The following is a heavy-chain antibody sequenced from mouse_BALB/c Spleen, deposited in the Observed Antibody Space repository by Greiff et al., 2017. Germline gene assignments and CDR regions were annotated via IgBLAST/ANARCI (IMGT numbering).Heavy chain of an antibody. CDR1: GYSITSGYY. CDR3: ARAYYRSFDY. D-gene: IGHD2-14*01. J-gene: IGHJ2*01. V-gene: IGHV3-6*02. Sequence: EVQLQQSGPGLVKPSQSLSLTCSVTGYSITSGYYWNWIRQFPGNKLEWMGYISYDGSNNYNPSLKNRISITRDTSKNQFFLKLNSVTTEDTATYYCARAYYRSFDYWGQGTTLTVSS. CDR2: ISYDGSN.